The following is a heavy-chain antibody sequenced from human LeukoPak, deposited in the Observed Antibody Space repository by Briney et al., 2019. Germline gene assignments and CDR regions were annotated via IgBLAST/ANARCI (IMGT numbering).Heavy chain of an antibody. CDR1: GYSFTSYW. J-gene: IGHJ4*02. V-gene: IGHV5-51*01. CDR3: ARTYYDFWSGYSRFDY. D-gene: IGHD3-3*01. Sequence: GESLKISCKGSGYSFTSYWIGWVRQMPGKGLEWMGIIYPGDSDTRYSPSFQGQVTISADKSISTAYLQWSSLKASDTAMYYCARTYYDFWSGYSRFDYWGQGTLVTVSS. CDR2: IYPGDSDT.